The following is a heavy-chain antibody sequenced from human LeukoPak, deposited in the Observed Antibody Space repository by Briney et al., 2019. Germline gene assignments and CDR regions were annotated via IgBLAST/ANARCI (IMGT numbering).Heavy chain of an antibody. CDR3: ARVQYYDYVWGSSYYMDV. CDR2: INPNSGGT. CDR1: GYTYTGYY. V-gene: IGHV1-2*02. D-gene: IGHD3-16*01. J-gene: IGHJ6*03. Sequence: GASVKVSGKASGYTYTGYYMHWVRQAPGQGLEWMGWINPNSGGTNYAQKFQGRVTMTRDTSISTAYMELSRLRSDDTAVYYCARVQYYDYVWGSSYYMDVWGKGTTVTVSS.